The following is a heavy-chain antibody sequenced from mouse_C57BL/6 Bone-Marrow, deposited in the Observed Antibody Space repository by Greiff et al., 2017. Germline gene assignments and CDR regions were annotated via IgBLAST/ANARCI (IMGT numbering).Heavy chain of an antibody. CDR3: ARFPIYYDYPYYAMDY. V-gene: IGHV1-19*01. CDR2: INPYNGGT. Sequence: EVQLQQSGPVLVKPGASVKMSCKASGYTFPDYYMNWVKQSPGKSLAWIGVINPYNGGTSYNQKFKGQATLTVDKSSSTAYMELNSLTSEDSAVYYCARFPIYYDYPYYAMDYWGQGTSVTVSS. D-gene: IGHD2-4*01. CDR1: GYTFPDYY. J-gene: IGHJ4*01.